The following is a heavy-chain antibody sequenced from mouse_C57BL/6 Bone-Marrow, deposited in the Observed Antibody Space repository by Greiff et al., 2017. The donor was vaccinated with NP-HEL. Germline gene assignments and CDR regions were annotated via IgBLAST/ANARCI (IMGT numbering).Heavy chain of an antibody. D-gene: IGHD1-2*01. Sequence: EVHLVESGGGLVKPGGSLKLSCAASGFTFSSYAMSWVRQTPEKRLEWVATISDGGSYTYYPDNVKGRFTISRDNAKNNLYLQMSHLKSEDTAMYYCARGLRLDVWGTGTTVTVSS. CDR2: ISDGGSYT. CDR3: ARGLRLDV. CDR1: GFTFSSYA. V-gene: IGHV5-4*01. J-gene: IGHJ1*03.